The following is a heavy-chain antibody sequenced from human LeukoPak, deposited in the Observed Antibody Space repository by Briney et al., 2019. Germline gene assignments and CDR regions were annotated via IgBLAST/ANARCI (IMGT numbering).Heavy chain of an antibody. V-gene: IGHV4-59*01. D-gene: IGHD3-10*01. Sequence: SETLSLTCTVSGGSISSYYWSWIRQPPGKGLEWIGYIYYSGSTNYNPSLKSRVTISLDTSKNQFSLRLSSVTAADTAVYYCARMYGSESYSYFDYWGQGTLVTVSS. CDR1: GGSISSYY. CDR2: IYYSGST. J-gene: IGHJ4*02. CDR3: ARMYGSESYSYFDY.